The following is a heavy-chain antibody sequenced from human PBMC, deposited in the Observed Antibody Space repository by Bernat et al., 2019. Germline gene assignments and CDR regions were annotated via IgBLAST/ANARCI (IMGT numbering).Heavy chain of an antibody. J-gene: IGHJ4*02. CDR3: AREAPIDRMITFGGVIVRRNFDY. CDR2: ISYDGSNK. Sequence: QVQLVESGGGVVQPGRSLRLSCAASGFTFSSYAMHWVRQAPGKGLEWVAVISYDGSNKYYADSVKGRFTSSRDNSKNTLYLQMNSLRAEDTAVYYCAREAPIDRMITFGGVIVRRNFDYWGQGTLVTVSS. D-gene: IGHD3-16*02. V-gene: IGHV3-30*01. CDR1: GFTFSSYA.